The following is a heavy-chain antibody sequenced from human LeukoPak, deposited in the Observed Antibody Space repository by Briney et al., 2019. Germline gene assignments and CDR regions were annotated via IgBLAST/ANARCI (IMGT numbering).Heavy chain of an antibody. J-gene: IGHJ4*02. CDR1: GGSLSDYY. D-gene: IGHD6-13*01. V-gene: IGHV4-34*01. CDR2: VHQTAGA. Sequence: SETLSLTCAVFGGSLSDYYWSRIRQSPGKGLEWIGEVHQTAGATYNPSLKSRVTISLDTSNNQFSLGVSSVTAADTAVYYCARGPLTSGWFSEPILWGQGTLVTVSS. CDR3: ARGPLTSGWFSEPIL.